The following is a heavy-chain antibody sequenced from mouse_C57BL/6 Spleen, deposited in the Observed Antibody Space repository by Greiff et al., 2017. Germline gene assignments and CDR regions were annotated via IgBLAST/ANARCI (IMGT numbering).Heavy chain of an antibody. D-gene: IGHD2-3*01. CDR2: IDPSDSYT. V-gene: IGHV1-69*01. CDR1: GYTFTSYW. CDR3: AREGDGYPY. J-gene: IGHJ2*01. Sequence: QVQLKQPGAELVMPGASVKLSCKASGYTFTSYWMHWVKQRPGQGLEWIGEIDPSDSYTNYNQKFKGKSTLTVDKSSSTAYMQLSSLTSEDSAVYYCAREGDGYPYWGQGTTLTVSS.